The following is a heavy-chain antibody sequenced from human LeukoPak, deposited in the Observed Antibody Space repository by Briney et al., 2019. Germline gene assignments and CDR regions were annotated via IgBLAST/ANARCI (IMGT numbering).Heavy chain of an antibody. CDR2: INPNSGGT. CDR1: GYTFTGYY. J-gene: IGHJ4*02. V-gene: IGHV1-2*02. D-gene: IGHD6-13*01. CDR3: ARDGSSWYGGYFDY. Sequence: ASVKVSCKASGYTFTGYYMHWVRQAPGQGLEWMGWINPNSGGTNYAQKFQGRVTMTRDTSISTAYMELRSLRSDDTAVYYCARDGSSWYGGYFDYWGQGTLVTVSS.